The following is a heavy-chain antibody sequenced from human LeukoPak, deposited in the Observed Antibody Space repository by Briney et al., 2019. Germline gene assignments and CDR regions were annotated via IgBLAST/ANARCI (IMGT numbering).Heavy chain of an antibody. CDR2: INHSGST. Sequence: SETLSLTCAVYGGSFSGYYWSWIRQPPGKGLEWIGEINHSGSTNYNPSLKSRVTISVDTSKNQFSLKLSSVTAADTAVYYCARGRPNFCSSTSCYPLRYYYYYGMDVWGEGTTVTVSS. D-gene: IGHD2-2*01. CDR1: GGSFSGYY. CDR3: ARGRPNFCSSTSCYPLRYYYYYGMDV. V-gene: IGHV4-34*01. J-gene: IGHJ6*04.